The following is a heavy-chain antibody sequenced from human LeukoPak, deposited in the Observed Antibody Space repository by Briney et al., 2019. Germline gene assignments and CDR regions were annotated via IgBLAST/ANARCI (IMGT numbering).Heavy chain of an antibody. CDR1: GGSISGGY. J-gene: IGHJ4*02. CDR2: VYTSGST. Sequence: PSETLSLTCTVSGGSISGGYWSWIRQPPGRGLEWIGYVYTSGSTNYNPSLKSRVTISVDTSKSQFALKLSSVTAADTAVYYCVKSYFDYSTYYSYYFNLWGQGALVTVSS. D-gene: IGHD4-11*01. V-gene: IGHV4-4*09. CDR3: VKSYFDYSTYYSYYFNL.